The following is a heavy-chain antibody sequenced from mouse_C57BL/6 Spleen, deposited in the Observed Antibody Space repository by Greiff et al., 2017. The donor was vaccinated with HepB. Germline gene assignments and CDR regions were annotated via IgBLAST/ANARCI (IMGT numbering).Heavy chain of an antibody. CDR3: ARGVSSYWYVDV. J-gene: IGHJ1*03. CDR1: GYAFTNYL. CDR2: INPGSGGT. Sequence: VQLQQSGAELVRPGTSVKVSCKASGYAFTNYLIEWVKQRPGQGLEWIGVINPGSGGTNYNEKFKGKATLTADKSSSNAYMQLSSLTSEDSAVYLCARGVSSYWYVDVWGTGTTVTVSS. D-gene: IGHD1-1*01. V-gene: IGHV1-54*01.